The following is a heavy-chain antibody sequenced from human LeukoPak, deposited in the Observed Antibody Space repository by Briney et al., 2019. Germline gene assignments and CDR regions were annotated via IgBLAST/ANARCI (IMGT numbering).Heavy chain of an antibody. J-gene: IGHJ4*02. D-gene: IGHD2-15*01. Sequence: GGSLRLSCAASGFTFSSYAMSWVRQAPGKGLEWVAVISYDGSNKYYADSVKGRFTISRDNSKNTLYLQMNSLRAEDTAVYYCAKQGCSGGSCYSPTWGQGTLVTVSS. CDR3: AKQGCSGGSCYSPT. V-gene: IGHV3-30*18. CDR1: GFTFSSYA. CDR2: ISYDGSNK.